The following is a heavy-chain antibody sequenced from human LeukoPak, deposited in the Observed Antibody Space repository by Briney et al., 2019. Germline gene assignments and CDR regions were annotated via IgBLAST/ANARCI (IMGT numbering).Heavy chain of an antibody. V-gene: IGHV4-59*12. J-gene: IGHJ6*03. CDR1: GGSISGKY. CDR2: IYYIGTT. Sequence: PSETLSLTCSVSGGSISGKYWSWIRQSPGKGLEWIGYIYYIGTTKYNPSLKSRVTISVDTSKNQFSLKLSSVTAADTAVYYCARDLTVTTPIRIVDYYYYMDVWGKGTTVTVSS. D-gene: IGHD4-11*01. CDR3: ARDLTVTTPIRIVDYYYYMDV.